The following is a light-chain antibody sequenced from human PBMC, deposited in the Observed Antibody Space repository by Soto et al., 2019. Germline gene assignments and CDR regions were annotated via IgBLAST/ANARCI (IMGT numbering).Light chain of an antibody. V-gene: IGKV1-5*03. Sequence: DIQMTQSPSTLSGSVGDRVTITCRASQTISSWLARYQQKPGKAPKLLIYKASTLKSGVPSRFSGSGSGTEFTLTISSLQPDDFATYYCQYYNSYSEAFGQGTKA. CDR2: KAS. J-gene: IGKJ1*01. CDR3: QYYNSYSEA. CDR1: QTISSW.